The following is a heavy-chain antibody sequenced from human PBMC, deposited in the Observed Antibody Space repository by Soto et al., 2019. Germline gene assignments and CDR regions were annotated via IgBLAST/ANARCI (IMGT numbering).Heavy chain of an antibody. CDR2: IGGRGNSA. Sequence: GGSLRLSCAASGFIFTNYAMNWVRQAPGKGLEWVSVIGGRGNSAYYAYSVQGRFTISRDNSKTTLSLQMSSLTADDTAIYDFGREGRGSFEFWCRGTLLT. J-gene: IGHJ3*01. CDR1: GFIFTNYA. CDR3: GREGRGSFEF. V-gene: IGHV3-23*01. D-gene: IGHD5-12*01.